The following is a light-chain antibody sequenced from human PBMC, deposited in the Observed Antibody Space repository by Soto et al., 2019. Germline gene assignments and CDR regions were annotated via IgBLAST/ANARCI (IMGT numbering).Light chain of an antibody. Sequence: EIVLTQSPGTLSLSPGERATLSCRASQSVSSSYLNWYQQKRGQAPRLLIYGASSRATGIPDRFSGSVSGTDFTLTISRLEPEDFAVYYCQHYGSSRTFGQGTKVEIK. CDR2: GAS. J-gene: IGKJ1*01. CDR1: QSVSSSY. CDR3: QHYGSSRT. V-gene: IGKV3-20*01.